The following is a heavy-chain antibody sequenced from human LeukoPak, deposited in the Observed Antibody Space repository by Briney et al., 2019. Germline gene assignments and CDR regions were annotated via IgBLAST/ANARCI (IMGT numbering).Heavy chain of an antibody. CDR1: GFTFSSYA. V-gene: IGHV3-23*01. Sequence: PGGSLRLSCAASGFTFSSYAMSWVRQAPAKGLEWVSAISGSGGSTYYADSVKGRFTISRDNSKNTLYLQMNSLRAEDTAVYYCAKDRLGYCSGGSCYPTLDYWGQGTLVTVSS. CDR2: ISGSGGST. J-gene: IGHJ4*02. D-gene: IGHD2-15*01. CDR3: AKDRLGYCSGGSCYPTLDY.